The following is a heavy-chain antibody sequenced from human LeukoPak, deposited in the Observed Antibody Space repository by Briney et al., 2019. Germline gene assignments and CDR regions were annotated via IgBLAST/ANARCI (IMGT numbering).Heavy chain of an antibody. Sequence: SETLSLTCAVYGGYFSGYYWSWIRQPPGNGLEWIGEINHSGSTNYNPSLKSRVTISVDTSKNQFSLKLSSVTAADTAVYYCARGELIRVATISNWFDPWGQGTLVTVSS. V-gene: IGHV4-34*01. CDR1: GGYFSGYY. D-gene: IGHD5-12*01. J-gene: IGHJ5*02. CDR3: ARGELIRVATISNWFDP. CDR2: INHSGST.